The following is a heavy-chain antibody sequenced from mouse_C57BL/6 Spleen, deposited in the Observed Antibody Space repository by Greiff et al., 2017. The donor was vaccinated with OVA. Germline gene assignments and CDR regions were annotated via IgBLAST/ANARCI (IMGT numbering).Heavy chain of an antibody. CDR2: IDPETGGT. J-gene: IGHJ1*03. D-gene: IGHD3-1*01. V-gene: IGHV1-15*01. CDR3: TRGGLTYWYFDV. Sequence: VKLMESGAELVRPGASVTLSCKASGYTFTDYEMHWVKQTPVHGLEWIGAIDPETGGTAYNQKFKGKAILTADKSSSTAYMELRSLTSEDSAVYYCTRGGLTYWYFDVWGTGTTVTVSS. CDR1: GYTFTDYE.